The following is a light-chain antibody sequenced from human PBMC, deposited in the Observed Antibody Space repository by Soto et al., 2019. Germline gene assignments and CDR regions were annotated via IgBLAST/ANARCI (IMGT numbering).Light chain of an antibody. CDR1: SSNIGNNY. J-gene: IGLJ3*02. CDR2: DNN. CDR3: GTWDNSLSAGV. V-gene: IGLV1-51*01. Sequence: QSVLTQPPSVSAAPGQKVTISCSRSSSNIGNNYVSWYQQLPGTAPKLLIYDNNKRPSGIPDRFSGSKSATSATLGITGLQTGDEADYYCGTWDNSLSAGVFGGGTKLTVL.